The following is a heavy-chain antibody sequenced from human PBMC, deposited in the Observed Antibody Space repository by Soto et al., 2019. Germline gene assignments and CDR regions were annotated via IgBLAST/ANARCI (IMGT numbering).Heavy chain of an antibody. V-gene: IGHV4-4*07. Sequence: SETLSLTCTVSGASMNSYHWSWIRQPAGKGLEWIGHIHSSGSTNYNPPLKSRVTMSVDTSKNQFSLRLMSLTAADTAVYYCARDQGVAAAGITWFDPWGQGSLVTVSS. CDR1: GASMNSYH. J-gene: IGHJ5*02. CDR3: ARDQGVAAAGITWFDP. D-gene: IGHD6-13*01. CDR2: IHSSGST.